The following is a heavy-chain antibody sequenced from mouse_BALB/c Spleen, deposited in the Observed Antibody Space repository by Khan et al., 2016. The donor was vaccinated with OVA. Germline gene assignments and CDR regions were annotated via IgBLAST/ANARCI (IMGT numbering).Heavy chain of an antibody. J-gene: IGHJ4*01. CDR2: ISTSGRYT. V-gene: IGHV5-6*01. CDR3: ARCLYGSSYDYYAMDY. D-gene: IGHD1-1*01. CDR1: GFTFSSYG. Sequence: EVELVESGGDLVKPGGSLKLSCAASGFTFSSYGMSWVRQTPDKRLEWVAIISTSGRYTYYPDSVKGRFTISSDNAKHTLYLQMSSLKSEDTAIDYCARCLYGSSYDYYAMDYWGQGTSVTVSS.